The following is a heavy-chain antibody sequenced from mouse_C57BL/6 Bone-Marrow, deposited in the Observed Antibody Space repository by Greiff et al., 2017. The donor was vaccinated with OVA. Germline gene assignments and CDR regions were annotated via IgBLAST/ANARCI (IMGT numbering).Heavy chain of an antibody. D-gene: IGHD1-2*01. CDR2: IDPENGDT. Sequence: VQLVESGAELVRPGASVKLSCTASGFNIKDDYMHWVKQRPEQGLEWIGWIDPENGDTEYASKFQGKATITADTSSNTAYLRLSSLTSEDTAVYYCTLLSLRGFAYWGQGTLVTVSA. CDR3: TLLSLRGFAY. J-gene: IGHJ3*01. CDR1: GFNIKDDY. V-gene: IGHV14-4*01.